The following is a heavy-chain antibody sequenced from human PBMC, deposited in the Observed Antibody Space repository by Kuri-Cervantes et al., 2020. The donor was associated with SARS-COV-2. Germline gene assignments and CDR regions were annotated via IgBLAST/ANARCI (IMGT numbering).Heavy chain of an antibody. CDR1: GFTFSDHY. CDR2: IYSGGST. CDR3: AREDRYGGNLNWFDP. V-gene: IGHV3-53*01. Sequence: GGSLTLSCAASGFTFSDHYMDWVRQAPGKGLEWVSVIYSGGSTYYADSVQGRFTISRDNSKNTLYLQMNSPRVEDTAVYYCAREDRYGGNLNWFDPWGQGTLVTVSS. J-gene: IGHJ5*02. D-gene: IGHD1-26*01.